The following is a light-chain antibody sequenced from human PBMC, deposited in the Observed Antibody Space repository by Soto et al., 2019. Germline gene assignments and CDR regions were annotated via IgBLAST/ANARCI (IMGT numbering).Light chain of an antibody. V-gene: IGKV1-5*01. CDR1: QSIIIC. Sequence: DIQMTQSPSTLSATAGDRVTVTCRASQSIIICLAWYHHKPGKAPKLLIYDASNLDSGVPSRFSGSGSGTEFSLTISNLQPDDCATYYCQQYENYWTFGQGAKVDNK. J-gene: IGKJ1*01. CDR2: DAS. CDR3: QQYENYWT.